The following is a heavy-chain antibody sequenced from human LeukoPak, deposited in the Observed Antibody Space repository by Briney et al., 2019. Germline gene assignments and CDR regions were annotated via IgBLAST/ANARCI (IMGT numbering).Heavy chain of an antibody. CDR1: GDSFPGNTVT. CDR3: ARGGDPTKYYYAMDV. CDR2: TYYRSKWFT. D-gene: IGHD3-10*01. Sequence: SQTLSLTCALSGDSFPGNTVTWIWLRQSPARGLEWLGRTYYRSKWFTDYAVSVKSRIPINADTPKNQFSLQLSSVTPEETAVYFCARGGDPTKYYYAMDVWGQGATVTVSS. J-gene: IGHJ6*02. V-gene: IGHV6-1*01.